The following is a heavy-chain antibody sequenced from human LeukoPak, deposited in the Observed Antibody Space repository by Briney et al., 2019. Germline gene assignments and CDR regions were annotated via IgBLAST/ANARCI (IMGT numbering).Heavy chain of an antibody. D-gene: IGHD6-13*01. Sequence: LGESLKISCKGSGYSFTSYWIGWVRQMPGKGLEWMGIIYPGDSDTRYSPSFQGQVTISADKSISTAYLQWSSLKASDTAMYYCARQIGQQLVLGSYYYYYMDVWGKGTTVTVSS. V-gene: IGHV5-51*01. CDR2: IYPGDSDT. CDR3: ARQIGQQLVLGSYYYYYMDV. J-gene: IGHJ6*03. CDR1: GYSFTSYW.